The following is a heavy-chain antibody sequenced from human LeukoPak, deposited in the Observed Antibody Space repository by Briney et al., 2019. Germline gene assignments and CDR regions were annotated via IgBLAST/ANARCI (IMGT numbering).Heavy chain of an antibody. J-gene: IGHJ5*02. V-gene: IGHV3-74*01. CDR3: ARGSGYSYGNWFDP. CDR2: INSDGSDT. Sequence: GGSLRLSCAASEFTFSSYWMHWVRQAPGKGLVWVSRINSDGSDTTYADSVKGRFSISRDNAKNSLYLQMNSLRAEDTAVYYCARGSGYSYGNWFDPWGQGTLVTVSS. CDR1: EFTFSSYW. D-gene: IGHD5-18*01.